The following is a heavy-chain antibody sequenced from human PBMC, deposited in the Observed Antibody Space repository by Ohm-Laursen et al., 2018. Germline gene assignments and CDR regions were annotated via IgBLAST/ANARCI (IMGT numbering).Heavy chain of an antibody. V-gene: IGHV4-59*08. Sequence: SDTLSLTCTVSGGSISSFYWSWIRQPPGKGLEWIGHVYYSGSTNYSPSVKSRVTISLDTSKNQFSLKLSSVTAADTAVYYCARFFPPHDYYDSSGYYYAFDYWGQGTLVTVSS. CDR3: ARFFPPHDYYDSSGYYYAFDY. CDR2: VYYSGST. D-gene: IGHD3-22*01. CDR1: GGSISSFY. J-gene: IGHJ4*02.